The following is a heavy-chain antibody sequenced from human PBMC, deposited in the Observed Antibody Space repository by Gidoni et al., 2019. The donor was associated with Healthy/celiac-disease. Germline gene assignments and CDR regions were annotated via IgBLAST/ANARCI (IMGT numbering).Heavy chain of an antibody. V-gene: IGHV3-23*01. CDR2: ISGSGGST. J-gene: IGHJ5*02. Sequence: VQLLESGGGLVQPGGSLRLSCAASGFTFRRYALRCVRQAPGKGLEWVSAISGSGGSTYYADSVKGRFTISRDNSKNTLYLQMNSLRAEDTAVYYCAKEGEVDTICGVVPGHNWFDPWGQGTLVTVSS. CDR3: AKEGEVDTICGVVPGHNWFDP. D-gene: IGHD3-3*01. CDR1: GFTFRRYA.